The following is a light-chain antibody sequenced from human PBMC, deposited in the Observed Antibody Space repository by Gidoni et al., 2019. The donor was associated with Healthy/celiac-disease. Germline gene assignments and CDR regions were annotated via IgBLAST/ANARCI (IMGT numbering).Light chain of an antibody. Sequence: EIVFTQSPATLSLSPGERATLSCRASQSVSSYLAWYQQKPGQAPRLLIYDASNRATGIPARFSGSGSGTDFTLTISSLEPDDFAVYYCQQRSNWPPLTFGGGTKVEIK. CDR3: QQRSNWPPLT. V-gene: IGKV3-11*01. CDR1: QSVSSY. J-gene: IGKJ4*01. CDR2: DAS.